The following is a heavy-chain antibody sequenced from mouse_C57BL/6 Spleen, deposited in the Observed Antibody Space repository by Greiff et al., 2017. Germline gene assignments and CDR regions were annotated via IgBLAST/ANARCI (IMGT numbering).Heavy chain of an antibody. Sequence: VQLQQSGAELVRPGASVTLSCKASGYTFTDYEMHWVKQTPVHGLEWIGAIDPETGGTAYNQKFKGKAILTADKSSSTAYMGLRSLTSEDSAVYYCTRKGAIYYDYAWFAYWGQGTLVTVSA. CDR3: TRKGAIYYDYAWFAY. CDR1: GYTFTDYE. V-gene: IGHV1-15*01. D-gene: IGHD2-4*01. J-gene: IGHJ3*01. CDR2: IDPETGGT.